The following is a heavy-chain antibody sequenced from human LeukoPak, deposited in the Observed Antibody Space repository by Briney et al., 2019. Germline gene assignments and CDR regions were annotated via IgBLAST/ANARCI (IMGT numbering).Heavy chain of an antibody. Sequence: PGRSLRLSCAASGFTFSDYAMHWVRQAPGKGLEWVAVLSYGGTNKYYADSVKGRFTISRDNSKNTMFLQMNSLRAEDTAVYHCARDRSGYANDVFDFWGQGTMVTVSS. CDR1: GFTFSDYA. V-gene: IGHV3-30-3*01. J-gene: IGHJ3*01. CDR3: ARDRSGYANDVFDF. D-gene: IGHD3-3*01. CDR2: LSYGGTNK.